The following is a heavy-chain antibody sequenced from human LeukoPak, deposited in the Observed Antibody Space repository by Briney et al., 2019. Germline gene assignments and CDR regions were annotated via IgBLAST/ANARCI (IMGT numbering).Heavy chain of an antibody. CDR3: ARDPIAAAARYNWFDP. CDR2: TYYRSKWHN. V-gene: IGHV6-1*01. J-gene: IGHJ5*02. D-gene: IGHD6-13*01. CDR1: GDSVSSNSAA. Sequence: SQTLSLTCAISGDSVSSNSAAWNWIRQSPSRGLEWLGRTYYRSKWHNDYAVSVKSRITINPDTSKNQFSLQLNSVTPEDTAVYYCARDPIAAAARYNWFDPWGQGTLVTVSS.